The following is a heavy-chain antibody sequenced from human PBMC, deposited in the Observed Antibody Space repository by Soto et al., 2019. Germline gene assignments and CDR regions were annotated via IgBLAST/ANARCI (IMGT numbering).Heavy chain of an antibody. CDR3: ARTAAAAINGFDP. J-gene: IGHJ5*02. V-gene: IGHV4-34*01. D-gene: IGHD6-13*01. CDR2: INHSGST. Sequence: VQLQQWGAGLLKPSETLSLTCAVYGGSFSGYYWSWIRQPPGKGLEWIGEINHSGSTNYNPSLKSRVTISVDTSKNQFSLELRSVTAADTAVYYCARTAAAAINGFDPWGQGTLVTVSS. CDR1: GGSFSGYY.